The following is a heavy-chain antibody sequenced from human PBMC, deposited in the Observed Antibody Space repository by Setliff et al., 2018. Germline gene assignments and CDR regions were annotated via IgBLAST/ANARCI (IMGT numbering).Heavy chain of an antibody. D-gene: IGHD3-16*01. CDR3: ARDPIGPFLCNMDG. J-gene: IGHJ6*03. CDR1: GFTFSSLW. CDR2: INQDGSAK. Sequence: VGSLRLSCAASGFTFSSLWMSWVRQAPGRGLEWVANINQDGSAKYYVDSVRGRFTISRDNAKNSLYLQMNSLRAEDTAVYYCARDPIGPFLCNMDGWGKGTTVTVSS. V-gene: IGHV3-7*01.